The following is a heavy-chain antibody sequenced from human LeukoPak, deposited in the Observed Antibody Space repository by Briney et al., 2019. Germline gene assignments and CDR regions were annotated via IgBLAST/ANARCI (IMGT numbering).Heavy chain of an antibody. V-gene: IGHV4-4*07. J-gene: IGHJ6*03. CDR1: GGSISSYY. D-gene: IGHD3-10*01. CDR2: IYTSGST. CDR3: AGYYGSGSYSRHYYMDV. Sequence: SETLSLTCTVSGGSISSYYWSRIRQPAGKGLEWIGRIYTSGSTNYNPSLKSRVTMSVDTSKNQFSLKLSSVTAADTAVYYCAGYYGSGSYSRHYYMDVWGKGTTVTVSS.